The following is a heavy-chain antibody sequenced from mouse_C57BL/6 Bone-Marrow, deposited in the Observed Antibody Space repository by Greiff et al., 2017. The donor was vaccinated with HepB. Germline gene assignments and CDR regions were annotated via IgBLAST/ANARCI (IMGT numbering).Heavy chain of an antibody. Sequence: QVQLQQSGAELMQPGASVKLSCKATGYTFTGYWIEWVKQRPGHGLEWIGEILTGSGSTNYNEKFKGKATFTADTSSNTAYMQLSSLTTEDSAIYYCARCKDYDGFAYWGQGTLVTVSA. CDR3: ARCKDYDGFAY. CDR1: GYTFTGYW. CDR2: ILTGSGST. D-gene: IGHD2-4*01. J-gene: IGHJ3*01. V-gene: IGHV1-9*01.